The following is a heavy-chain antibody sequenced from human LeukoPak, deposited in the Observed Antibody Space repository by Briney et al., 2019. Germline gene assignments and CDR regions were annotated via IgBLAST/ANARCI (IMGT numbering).Heavy chain of an antibody. Sequence: PGGSLRLSCAASGFTFSSYAMSWVRQAPGKGLEWVSGIGGSGIRTYYADSVRGRFTVSRDNSKNILTLHLSSLRVEDTALYYCAKDRFGHTDQRPLAVGSWGQGTLVIVSS. J-gene: IGHJ4*02. D-gene: IGHD3-10*01. CDR2: IGGSGIRT. CDR3: AKDRFGHTDQRPLAVGS. CDR1: GFTFSSYA. V-gene: IGHV3-23*01.